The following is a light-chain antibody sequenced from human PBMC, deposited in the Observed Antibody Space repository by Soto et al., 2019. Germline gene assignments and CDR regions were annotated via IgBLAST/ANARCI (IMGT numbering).Light chain of an antibody. CDR3: QSYDSSLSALV. V-gene: IGLV1-40*01. CDR2: TNS. J-gene: IGLJ3*02. Sequence: QAVVTQPPSVSGAPGQGVTISCAGTSSNIGAGYDVHWYQQVPGTAPKLLIYTNSNRPSGVPDRFSGSKSGTSASLAITGRQAADEADYYCQSYDSSLSALVFGGGTKLTVL. CDR1: SSNIGAGYD.